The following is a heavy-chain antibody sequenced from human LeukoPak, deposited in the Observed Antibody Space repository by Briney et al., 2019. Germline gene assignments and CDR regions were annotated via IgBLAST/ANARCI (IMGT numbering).Heavy chain of an antibody. V-gene: IGHV1-69*04. CDR1: GGTFSSYA. CDR3: ARGDGYKRHAFDI. J-gene: IGHJ3*02. D-gene: IGHD5-24*01. CDR2: IIPILGIA. Sequence: SVKVSCKASGGTFSSYAISWVRQAPGQGLEWMGRIIPILGIANYAQKFQGRVTITADKSTSTAYMELSSLRSEDTAVYYCARGDGYKRHAFDIWGQGTMVTVSS.